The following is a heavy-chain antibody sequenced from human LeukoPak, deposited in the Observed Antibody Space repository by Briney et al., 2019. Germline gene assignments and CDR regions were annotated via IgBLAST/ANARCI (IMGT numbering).Heavy chain of an antibody. CDR2: ICGSGGST. V-gene: IGHV3-23*01. J-gene: IGHJ4*02. CDR1: RFTFSTYG. Sequence: GGSLRLSCAASRFTFSTYGMSWVRQAPGKGLEWVSSICGSGGSTNYADSVKGRSTISRDNSKNTLYLQMNSLRDEDTAVYYCAKSSYYDSSGYYREYYFDFWGQGTLVTVSS. D-gene: IGHD3-22*01. CDR3: AKSSYYDSSGYYREYYFDF.